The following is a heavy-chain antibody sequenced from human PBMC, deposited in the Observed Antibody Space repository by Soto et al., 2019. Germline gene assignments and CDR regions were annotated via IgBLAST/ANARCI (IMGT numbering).Heavy chain of an antibody. Sequence: SETLSLTCTLSGGSISHFYWSWIRQPPGKGLEWIGYISYSGNTNYNPSLKSRVSISVDTSKNQLSLNLTSVTAADTAVYYCARAPMVLSRSYFDSWGHGTPATVSS. V-gene: IGHV4-59*01. D-gene: IGHD2-8*01. CDR3: ARAPMVLSRSYFDS. J-gene: IGHJ4*01. CDR1: GGSISHFY. CDR2: ISYSGNT.